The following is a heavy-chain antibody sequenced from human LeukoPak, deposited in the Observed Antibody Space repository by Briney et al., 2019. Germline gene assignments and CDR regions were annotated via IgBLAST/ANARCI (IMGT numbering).Heavy chain of an antibody. Sequence: GGSLRLSCAASGFTFSSYAMHWVRQAPGKGLEWVAVISYDGSNKYYADSVKGRFTISRDNSKNTLYLQMNSLRAEDTAVYYCARGLTYDPLRPLDYWGQGTLVTVSS. D-gene: IGHD3-22*01. V-gene: IGHV3-30*01. CDR3: ARGLTYDPLRPLDY. CDR2: ISYDGSNK. CDR1: GFTFSSYA. J-gene: IGHJ4*02.